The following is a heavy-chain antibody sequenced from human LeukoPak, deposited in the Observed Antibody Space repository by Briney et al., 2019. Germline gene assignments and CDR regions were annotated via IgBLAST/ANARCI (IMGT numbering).Heavy chain of an antibody. V-gene: IGHV4-39*07. CDR2: IYYSGST. J-gene: IGHJ6*03. D-gene: IGHD6-13*01. Sequence: SETLSLTCTASGGSISSSSYYWGWIRQPPGKGLEWIGSIYYSGSTYYNPSLKSRVTISVDTSKNQFSLKLSSVTAADTAVYYCARDGTPIGVAAAVGDYYYMDVWGKGTTVTVSS. CDR3: ARDGTPIGVAAAVGDYYYMDV. CDR1: GGSISSSSYY.